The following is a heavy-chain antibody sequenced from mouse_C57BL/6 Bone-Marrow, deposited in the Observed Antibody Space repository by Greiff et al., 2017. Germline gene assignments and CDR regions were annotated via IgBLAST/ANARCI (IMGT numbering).Heavy chain of an antibody. V-gene: IGHV1-59*01. CDR3: ARPLCTTVVEGFAY. CDR1: GYTFTSYW. J-gene: IGHJ3*01. CDR2: IDPSDSYT. Sequence: QVQLQQPGAELVRPGTSVKLSCKASGYTFTSYWMHWVKQRPGQGLEWIGVIDPSDSYTNYNQKFKGKATLTVDTSSSTAYMQLSSLTSEDSAVYYCARPLCTTVVEGFAYWGQGTLVTVSA. D-gene: IGHD1-1*01.